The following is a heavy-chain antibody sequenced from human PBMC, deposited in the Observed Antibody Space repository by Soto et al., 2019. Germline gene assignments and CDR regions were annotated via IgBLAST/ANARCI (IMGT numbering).Heavy chain of an antibody. J-gene: IGHJ4*02. D-gene: IGHD4-17*01. CDR2: ISWNSGSI. CDR1: GFTFDDYA. CDR3: AKTDYGDYTVIAPNYFDY. V-gene: IGHV3-9*01. Sequence: GGSLRLSCAASGFTFDDYAMHGVRQAPGKGLEWVSGISWNSGSIGYADSVKGRFTISRDNAKNSLYLQMNSLRAEDTALYYCAKTDYGDYTVIAPNYFDYWGQGTLVTVSS.